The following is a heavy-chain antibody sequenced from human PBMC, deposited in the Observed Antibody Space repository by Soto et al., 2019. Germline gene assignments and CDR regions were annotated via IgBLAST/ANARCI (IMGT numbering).Heavy chain of an antibody. J-gene: IGHJ5*02. V-gene: IGHV4-39*01. CDR2: IYYSGST. Sequence: SETLSLTCTVSGGSISSSSYYWGWIRQPPGKGLEWIGSIYYSGSTYYNPSLKSRVTISVDTSKNQFSLKLSSVTAADTAVYYCARRRSAAGTPNWFDPWGQGTLVTVSS. CDR1: GGSISSSSYY. D-gene: IGHD6-13*01. CDR3: ARRRSAAGTPNWFDP.